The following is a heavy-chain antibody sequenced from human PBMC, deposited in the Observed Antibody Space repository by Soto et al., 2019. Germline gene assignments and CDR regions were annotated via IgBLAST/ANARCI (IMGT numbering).Heavy chain of an antibody. D-gene: IGHD3-22*01. CDR1: GFTFSSYG. J-gene: IGHJ4*02. CDR3: VGGYYFGDY. CDR2: ISYDGSNK. Sequence: HPGGSLRLSCAASGFTFSSYGMHWVRQAPGKGLQWVAVISYDGSNKYYADSVKGRFTISRDNSKNTLYLQMNSLRAEDTAVYYCVGGYYFGDYWGQGTLVTVSS. V-gene: IGHV3-30*03.